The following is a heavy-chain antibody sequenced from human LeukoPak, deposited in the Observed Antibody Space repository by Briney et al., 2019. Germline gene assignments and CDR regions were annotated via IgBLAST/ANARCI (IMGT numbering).Heavy chain of an antibody. D-gene: IGHD4/OR15-4a*01. CDR2: IDPDDSGS. CDR3: AGVRAGANRAFDV. CDR1: GFTFSRYW. V-gene: IGHV3-74*01. J-gene: IGHJ3*01. Sequence: GGSLRLSCAASGFTFSRYWMHWVRQAPGEGLVWVSRIDPDDSGSSYADSVKGRFTISRDNAKNTLWLQMNSLRADDTAVYYCAGVRAGANRAFDVWGQGTTVTVSS.